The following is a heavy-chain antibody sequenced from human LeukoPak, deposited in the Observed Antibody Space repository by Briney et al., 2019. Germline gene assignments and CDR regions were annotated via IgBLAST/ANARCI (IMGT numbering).Heavy chain of an antibody. CDR1: GGSISSSSFY. CDR2: SYYSGSI. V-gene: IGHV4-39*07. CDR3: ARADDMSNAFDM. Sequence: PSETLSLTCTVSGGSISSSSFYWGWIRQPPGKGLEWIGSSYYSGSIYYNASLKSRVTISVDMSKKQFSLKLSSVSAADTALYYCARADDMSNAFDMWGQGTMVTVSS. D-gene: IGHD3-9*01. J-gene: IGHJ3*02.